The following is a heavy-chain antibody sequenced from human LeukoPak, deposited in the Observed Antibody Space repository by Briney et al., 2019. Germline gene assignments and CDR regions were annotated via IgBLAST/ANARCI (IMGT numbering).Heavy chain of an antibody. CDR2: IWYDGSNK. CDR3: ARDSGYGSSSVDY. V-gene: IGHV3-33*01. D-gene: IGHD6-6*01. CDR1: GFTFSTYG. J-gene: IGHJ4*02. Sequence: TGGSLRLSCVASGFTFSTYGMHWVRQAPGKGLEWVAVIWYDGSNKYYAGSVKGRFTISRDNSKNTLYLQMNNLRAEDTAVYYCARDSGYGSSSVDYWGQGTLVTVSS.